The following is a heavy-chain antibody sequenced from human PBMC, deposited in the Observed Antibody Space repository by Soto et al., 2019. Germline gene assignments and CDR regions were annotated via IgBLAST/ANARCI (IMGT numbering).Heavy chain of an antibody. D-gene: IGHD3-10*01. CDR2: LSWDSGDA. J-gene: IGHJ4*02. Sequence: EVQLVESGGGLVQPGGSLRLSCAASGFTFDNYAMHWVRQAPGKGLEWVSGLSWDSGDADYADSVKGRFAISRDNAKNSLYLPMNSLRAEDTALYYCAKLRYSSGTGNFDYWGQGTLVTVSS. CDR3: AKLRYSSGTGNFDY. CDR1: GFTFDNYA. V-gene: IGHV3-9*01.